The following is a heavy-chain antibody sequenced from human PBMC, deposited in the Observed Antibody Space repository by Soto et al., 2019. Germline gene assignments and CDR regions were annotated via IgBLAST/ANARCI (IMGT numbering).Heavy chain of an antibody. CDR2: IYHSGST. CDR1: GGSISSGGYS. CDR3: ARGMTPLTHLAY. D-gene: IGHD2-15*01. Sequence: SETLSLTCAVSGGSISSGGYSWSWIRQPPGKGLEWIGYIYHSGSTYYNPSLKSRVTISVDRSKNQFSLKLSSVTAADTAVYYGARGMTPLTHLAYWGQGTLVTVSS. J-gene: IGHJ4*02. V-gene: IGHV4-30-2*01.